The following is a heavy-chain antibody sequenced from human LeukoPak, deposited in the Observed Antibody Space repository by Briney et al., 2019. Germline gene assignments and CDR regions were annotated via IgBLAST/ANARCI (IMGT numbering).Heavy chain of an antibody. J-gene: IGHJ4*02. CDR2: ISYDGSNK. Sequence: PGRSLRLSCAASGFTFSSYAMHWVRQAPGKGLEWVAVISYDGSNKYYADSVKGRFTISRDNSKNTLYLQMNSLRAEDTAVYYCARVAPVTSDYWGQGTLVIVSS. D-gene: IGHD4-11*01. CDR1: GFTFSSYA. V-gene: IGHV3-30*01. CDR3: ARVAPVTSDY.